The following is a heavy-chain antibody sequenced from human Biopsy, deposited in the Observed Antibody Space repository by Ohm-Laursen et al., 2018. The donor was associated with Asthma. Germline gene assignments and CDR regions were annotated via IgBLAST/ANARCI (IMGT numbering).Heavy chain of an antibody. CDR1: GGTFNNYA. V-gene: IGHV1-69*13. CDR2: ISPIFGST. J-gene: IGHJ6*02. CDR3: AKARCYYYYCDMGV. Sequence: SVKVSCKPSGGTFNNYAINWVRQAPGQGLEWMGGISPIFGSTAYAQKFQGRVTITADVFTSTVYMELSGLRSEGTAVLYCAKARCYYYYCDMGVWGPGTAITVSS.